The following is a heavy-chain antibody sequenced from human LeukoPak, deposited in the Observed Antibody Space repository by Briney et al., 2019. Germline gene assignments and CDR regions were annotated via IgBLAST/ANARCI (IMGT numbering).Heavy chain of an antibody. D-gene: IGHD2-2*01. CDR1: GYTFTSYG. CDR2: ISAYNGNT. Sequence: GASVKVSCKASGYTFTSYGISWVRQAPGQGLEWMGWISAYNGNTNYAQKLQGRVTITTDTSTSTAYMELRSLRFDDTAVYYCSRYLGVVVPAAIDYWGQGTLVSVSS. CDR3: SRYLGVVVPAAIDY. J-gene: IGHJ4*02. V-gene: IGHV1-18*01.